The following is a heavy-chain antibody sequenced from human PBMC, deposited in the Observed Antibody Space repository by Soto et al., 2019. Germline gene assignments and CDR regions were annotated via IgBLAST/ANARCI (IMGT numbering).Heavy chain of an antibody. CDR2: IHRSGSPI. CDR3: ARLFYNWNSWVDS. V-gene: IGHV3-11*01. J-gene: IGHJ4*02. Sequence: LRLSCATSGFSFSDFYMVWIRQAPGKGLEWISYIHRSGSPIYYADSVKGRFTISRDNAKTSLSLQMNSLRAEDTAVYYCARLFYNWNSWVDSWGQGTLATVSS. D-gene: IGHD1-20*01. CDR1: GFSFSDFY.